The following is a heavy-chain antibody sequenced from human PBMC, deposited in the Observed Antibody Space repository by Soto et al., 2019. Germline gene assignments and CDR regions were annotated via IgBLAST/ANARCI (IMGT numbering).Heavy chain of an antibody. CDR3: ARLAYYDSSGYYAFDI. D-gene: IGHD3-22*01. CDR1: GGSVSSGSYY. J-gene: IGHJ3*02. Sequence: QVQLQESGPGLVKPSETLSLTCTVSGGSVSSGSYYWSWIRQPPGKGLEWIGYIYYSGSTNYNPSLKSRVTISVDTSKNQFPLKLSSVTAADTAVYYCARLAYYDSSGYYAFDIWGQGTMVTVSS. V-gene: IGHV4-61*01. CDR2: IYYSGST.